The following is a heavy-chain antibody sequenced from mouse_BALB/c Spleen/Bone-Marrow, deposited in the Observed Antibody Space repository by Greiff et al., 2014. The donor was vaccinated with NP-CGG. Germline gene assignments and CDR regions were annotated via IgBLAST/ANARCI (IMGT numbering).Heavy chain of an antibody. CDR3: AQGYDWAIDY. Sequence: EVMLVESGAELVKPGASVKLSCTASGFNIKDTYIHWVKQRPEQGLEWIGRTDPANGNTKYDPKFQGKATITTDTSSNTAYLQLSSLTSEDTAVYYCAQGYDWAIDYWGQGTSVTVSS. CDR2: TDPANGNT. CDR1: GFNIKDTY. J-gene: IGHJ4*01. D-gene: IGHD2-14*01. V-gene: IGHV14-3*02.